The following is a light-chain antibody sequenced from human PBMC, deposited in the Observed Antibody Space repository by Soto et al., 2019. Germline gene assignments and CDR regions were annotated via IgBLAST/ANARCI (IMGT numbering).Light chain of an antibody. CDR2: EVS. V-gene: IGLV2-14*01. CDR1: RSDVGGYNY. J-gene: IGLJ2*01. CDR3: RSYTRSRTLV. Sequence: QSALTQPASVSGSPGQSITISCTGTRSDVGGYNYVSWYQQHPGKAPKLMIYEVSNRPSGVSNRFSGSKSGNTASLTISGLQAEDEADYYCRSYTRSRTLVFGGGTKLTVL.